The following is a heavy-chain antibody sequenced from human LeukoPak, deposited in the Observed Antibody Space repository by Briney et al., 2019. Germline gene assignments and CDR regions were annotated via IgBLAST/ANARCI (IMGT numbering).Heavy chain of an antibody. Sequence: VKVSCKASGYPFTSYGITWVRQAPGQGLEWMGWISGYNANTNYAQRFQGRVTMTIDTSTSTAYMELRSLTSDDTAVYYCARPGGLSGYFDYWGQGTLVTVSS. V-gene: IGHV1-18*01. CDR1: GYPFTSYG. CDR2: ISGYNANT. CDR3: ARPGGLSGYFDY. J-gene: IGHJ4*02. D-gene: IGHD6-13*01.